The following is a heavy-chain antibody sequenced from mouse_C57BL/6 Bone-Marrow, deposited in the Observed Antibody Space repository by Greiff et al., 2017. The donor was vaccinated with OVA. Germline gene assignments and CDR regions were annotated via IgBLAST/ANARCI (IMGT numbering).Heavy chain of an antibody. CDR1: GYSITSGYY. V-gene: IGHV3-6*01. Sequence: EVKLMESGPGLVKPSQSLSLTCSVTGYSITSGYYWNWIRQFPGNKLEWMGYISYDGSNNYNPSLKNRISITRDTSKNQFFLKLNSVTTEDTATYYCARERGCGLRPWFAYWGQGTMVTVSA. D-gene: IGHD2-4*01. CDR3: ARERGCGLRPWFAY. J-gene: IGHJ3*01. CDR2: ISYDGSN.